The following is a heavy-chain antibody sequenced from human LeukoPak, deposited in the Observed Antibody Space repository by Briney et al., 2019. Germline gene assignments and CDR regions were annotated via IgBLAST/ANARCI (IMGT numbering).Heavy chain of an antibody. D-gene: IGHD3-22*01. CDR2: VYYSGNT. Sequence: PSETLSLTCNVSGGSISSSNYYWGWIRRPPGKGLEWIGSVYYSGNTYYNPSLESRLTVSVDTSKNYFSLKMSSVAAADTAVYYCATSDASGYYLTYWDQGTLVTVS. V-gene: IGHV4-39*01. J-gene: IGHJ4*02. CDR1: GGSISSSNYY. CDR3: ATSDASGYYLTY.